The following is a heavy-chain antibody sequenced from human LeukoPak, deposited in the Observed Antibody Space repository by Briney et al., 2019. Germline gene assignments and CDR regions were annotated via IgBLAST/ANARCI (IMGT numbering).Heavy chain of an antibody. Sequence: GSLRLSCAASGFTFYTYGMHWVRQAPGKGLEYVSGIGPDGGTTYYAKSVKGSFTISRDNSKSMVYLQMGSLTADDMAVYYCARGAQLTDYWGQGTLVTVSS. V-gene: IGHV3-64*01. D-gene: IGHD6-13*01. CDR3: ARGAQLTDY. CDR1: GFTFYTYG. J-gene: IGHJ4*02. CDR2: IGPDGGTT.